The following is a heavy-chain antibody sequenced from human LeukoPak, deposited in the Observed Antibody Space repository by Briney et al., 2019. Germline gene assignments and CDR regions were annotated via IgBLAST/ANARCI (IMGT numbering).Heavy chain of an antibody. V-gene: IGHV3-21*01. D-gene: IGHD5-24*01. CDR3: ARGMATIDGYYYYMDV. Sequence: GGSLRLSCAASGFTFSSYSMNWVRQAPGKGLEWVSSISSSSSYIYYADSVKGRFTISRDNAKNSLHLQMSSLRAEDTAVYYCARGMATIDGYYYYMDVWGKGTTVTVSS. CDR2: ISSSSSYI. J-gene: IGHJ6*03. CDR1: GFTFSSYS.